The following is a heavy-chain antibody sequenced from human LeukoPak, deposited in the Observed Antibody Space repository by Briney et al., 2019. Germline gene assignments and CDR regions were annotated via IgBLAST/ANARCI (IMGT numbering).Heavy chain of an antibody. CDR1: GFTFSSYA. CDR3: ARDRYFDPLYYSDY. J-gene: IGHJ4*02. D-gene: IGHD3-9*01. Sequence: GGSLRLSCAASGFTFSSYAMHWVRQAPGKGLEWVAVISYDGSNKYYADSVKGRFTISRDNSKNTLYLQMNSLRAEDTAVYYCARDRYFDPLYYSDYWGQGTLVTVSS. V-gene: IGHV3-30-3*01. CDR2: ISYDGSNK.